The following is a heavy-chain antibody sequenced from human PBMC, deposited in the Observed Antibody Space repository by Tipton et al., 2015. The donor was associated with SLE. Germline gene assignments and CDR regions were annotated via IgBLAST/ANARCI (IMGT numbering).Heavy chain of an antibody. V-gene: IGHV4-39*01. D-gene: IGHD3-9*01. CDR2: IYYSGST. J-gene: IGHJ4*02. Sequence: TLSLTCTVSGGSISSHYWSWIRQPPGKGLEWIGSIYYSGSTYYNPSLKSRVTISVDTSKNQFSLKLSSVTAADTAVYYCARQTGYGKPPDYWGQGTLVTVSS. CDR1: GGSISSHY. CDR3: ARQTGYGKPPDY.